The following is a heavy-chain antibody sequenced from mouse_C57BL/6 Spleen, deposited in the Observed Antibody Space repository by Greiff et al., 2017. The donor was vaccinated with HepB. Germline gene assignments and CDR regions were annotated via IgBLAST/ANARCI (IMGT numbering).Heavy chain of an antibody. V-gene: IGHV1-61*01. CDR3: ARAGASYEYDGGFDY. CDR1: GYTFTSYW. D-gene: IGHD2-4*01. J-gene: IGHJ2*01. CDR2: IYPSDSET. Sequence: QVQLQQSGAELVRPGSSVKLSCKASGYTFTSYWMDWVKQRPGQGLEWIGNIYPSDSETHYNQKFKDKATLTVDKSSSTAYMQLSSLTSEDSAVYYWARAGASYEYDGGFDYWGQGTTLTVSS.